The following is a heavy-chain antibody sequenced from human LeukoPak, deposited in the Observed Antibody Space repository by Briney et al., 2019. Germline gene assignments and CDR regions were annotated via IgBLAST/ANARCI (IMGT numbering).Heavy chain of an antibody. CDR2: ISGSGGST. V-gene: IGHV3-23*01. J-gene: IGHJ5*02. Sequence: PGGSLRLSCAASGFTFSSYAMSWVRQAPGKGLEWVSAISGSGGSTYYADSVKGRFTISRDNSKNTLYLQMNSLRAEDTAVYYCAKDIDGYGDPNWFDPWGQGTLVTVSS. CDR1: GFTFSSYA. D-gene: IGHD4-17*01. CDR3: AKDIDGYGDPNWFDP.